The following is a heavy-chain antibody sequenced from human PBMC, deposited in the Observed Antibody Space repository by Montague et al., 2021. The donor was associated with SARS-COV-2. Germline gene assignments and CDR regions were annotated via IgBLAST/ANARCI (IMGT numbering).Heavy chain of an antibody. J-gene: IGHJ4*02. CDR3: ARHANWDWYYFDY. CDR1: GDSISTDNW. V-gene: IGHV4-4*02. D-gene: IGHD7-27*01. Sequence: SETLSLTCVVSGDSISTDNWWTWVRLPPGKGLEWVGEIYHTGSTKYKPSLKSRVSMSVDTSKNQFSLKLSSVTAVDTAVYYCARHANWDWYYFDYWGQGTLVTVSS. CDR2: IYHTGST.